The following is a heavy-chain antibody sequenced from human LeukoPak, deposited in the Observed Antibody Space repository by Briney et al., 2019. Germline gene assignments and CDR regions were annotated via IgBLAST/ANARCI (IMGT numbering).Heavy chain of an antibody. CDR2: ISSDGGST. CDR1: GFTFSSYA. V-gene: IGHV3-64D*06. D-gene: IGHD2-21*02. CDR3: VKYINAAMTAVMFDY. J-gene: IGHJ4*02. Sequence: GGSLRLSCSASGFTFSSYAMHWVRQAPGKGLEYVSAISSDGGSTYYADSVKGRFTISRDNSKNTLYLQMSSLRPEDTAVYYCVKYINAAMTAVMFDYWGQGTLATVSS.